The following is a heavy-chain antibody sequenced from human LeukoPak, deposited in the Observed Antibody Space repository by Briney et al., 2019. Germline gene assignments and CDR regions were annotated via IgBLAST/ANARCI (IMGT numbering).Heavy chain of an antibody. CDR3: ARTKDFDWLSNQCYFDY. J-gene: IGHJ4*02. CDR2: IYSGGGI. V-gene: IGHV3-66*01. D-gene: IGHD3-9*01. CDR1: GFTVSDNY. Sequence: GGSLRLSCAASGFTVSDNYMNWVRQAPGKGLEWVSVIYSGGGIYYADSVKGRFTISRDNSKNTVYLQMNSLRAEDTAVYYCARTKDFDWLSNQCYFDYWGQGTLVTVSS.